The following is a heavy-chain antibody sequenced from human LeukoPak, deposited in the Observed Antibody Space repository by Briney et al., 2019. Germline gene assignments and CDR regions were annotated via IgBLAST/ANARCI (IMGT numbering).Heavy chain of an antibody. CDR2: IYYSGST. CDR1: GFTFSSYE. D-gene: IGHD6-13*01. CDR3: ARDRGSSSWPDYYYYMDV. J-gene: IGHJ6*03. Sequence: GSLRLSCAASGFTFSSYEMNWVRQAPGKGLEWIGSIYYSGSTYYNPSLKSRVTISVDTSKNQFSLKLSSVTAADTAVYYCARDRGSSSWPDYYYYMDVWGKGTTVTVSS. V-gene: IGHV4-39*07.